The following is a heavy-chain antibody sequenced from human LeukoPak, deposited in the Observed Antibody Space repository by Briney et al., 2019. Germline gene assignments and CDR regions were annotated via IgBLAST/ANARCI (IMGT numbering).Heavy chain of an antibody. CDR3: ATYINWVAGDV. CDR1: GFTLDDYG. D-gene: IGHD1-1*01. CDR2: INWNGGST. V-gene: IGHV3-20*04. J-gene: IGHJ6*02. Sequence: GGSLRLSRAASGFTLDDYGMSWVRQAPGKGLEWVSGINWNGGSTGYADSVKGRFTISRDNAKDSLYLQMNSLRAEDTAVYYCATYINWVAGDVWGQGTTVTVSS.